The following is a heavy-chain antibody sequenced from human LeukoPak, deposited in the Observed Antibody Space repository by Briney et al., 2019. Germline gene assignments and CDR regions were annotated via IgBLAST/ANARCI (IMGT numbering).Heavy chain of an antibody. D-gene: IGHD3-3*01. CDR2: ISSSSSYI. J-gene: IGHJ4*02. CDR1: GFTFSSYS. Sequence: PGGSLRLSCAASGFTFSSYSMNWVRQAPGKGLEWVSSISSSSSYIYYADSVKGRFTISRDNAKNSLYLQMNSLRAEDTAVYYCARGRYDFWSGPQYYFDYWGQGTLVTVSS. V-gene: IGHV3-21*01. CDR3: ARGRYDFWSGPQYYFDY.